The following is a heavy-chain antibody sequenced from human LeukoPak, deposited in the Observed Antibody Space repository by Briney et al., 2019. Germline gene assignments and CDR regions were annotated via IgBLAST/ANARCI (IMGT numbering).Heavy chain of an antibody. Sequence: PGGSLRLSCAASGFTFSSDAMSWVRQTPGKGLEWVSAISGRGGRTYYAESVKGRVTISRDNSKNTLYLHMHSLRAEDTAVYYCAKVLSVVLVAATGYGMDVWGQGTTVTVSS. CDR3: AKVLSVVLVAATGYGMDV. CDR1: GFTFSSDA. CDR2: ISGRGGRT. J-gene: IGHJ6*02. D-gene: IGHD2-15*01. V-gene: IGHV3-23*01.